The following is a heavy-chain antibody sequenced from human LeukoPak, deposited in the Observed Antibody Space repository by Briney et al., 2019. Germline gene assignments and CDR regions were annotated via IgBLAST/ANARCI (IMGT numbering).Heavy chain of an antibody. J-gene: IGHJ4*02. CDR2: IYYSGNT. D-gene: IGHD2-2*01. CDR1: GGSISTGGYS. CDR3: ARENAGAAPY. V-gene: IGHV4-30-4*07. Sequence: PSQTLSLTCAVSGGSISTGGYSWSWIRQPPGKGLEWIGYIYYSGNTYYNPSLKSRVTMSLDTSKNQFPLKLTSVTAADTAVYYCARENAGAAPYWGQGTLVTVSS.